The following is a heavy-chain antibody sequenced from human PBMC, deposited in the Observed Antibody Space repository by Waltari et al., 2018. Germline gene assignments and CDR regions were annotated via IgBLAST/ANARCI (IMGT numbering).Heavy chain of an antibody. CDR1: GFTFKSYW. J-gene: IGHJ5*02. V-gene: IGHV3-74*01. Sequence: EVQLVESGGGFVQPGGSLRLSCAASGFTFKSYWMHWVRQAPGTGLVWVSRINSDGRSTNYADSVKGRFTISRDNAKNTVYLQMSSLRAEDTAVYYCARSSSWSGDYFDPWGQGTLVTVSS. CDR2: INSDGRST. CDR3: ARSSSWSGDYFDP. D-gene: IGHD6-13*01.